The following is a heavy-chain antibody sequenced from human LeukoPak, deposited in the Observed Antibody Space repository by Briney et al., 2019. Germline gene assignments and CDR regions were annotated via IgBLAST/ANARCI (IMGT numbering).Heavy chain of an antibody. CDR3: ARYCSGGSCYSYADYYYYGMDV. CDR1: GGTFSSYA. V-gene: IGHV1-69*04. J-gene: IGHJ6*02. Sequence: SVKVSCKASGGTFSSYAISWVRQAPGQGLEWMGRIIPILGIANYAQKFQGRVTITADKSTSTAYMELSSLRSEDTAVYYCARYCSGGSCYSYADYYYYGMDVWGQGTTVTVSS. CDR2: IIPILGIA. D-gene: IGHD2-15*01.